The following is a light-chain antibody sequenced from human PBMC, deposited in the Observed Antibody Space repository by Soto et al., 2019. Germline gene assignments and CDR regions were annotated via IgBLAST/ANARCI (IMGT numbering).Light chain of an antibody. Sequence: QSVLTQPPSASGSPGQSVTISCTGTSSDVGRYNYISWYQHRPGKAPKLIIYEVSKRPSGVPDRLSGFKYGNTASLTVSGLQAEDEADYYCSSYAGNSRYVFGTGTKVTVL. CDR2: EVS. CDR3: SSYAGNSRYV. CDR1: SSDVGRYNY. V-gene: IGLV2-8*01. J-gene: IGLJ1*01.